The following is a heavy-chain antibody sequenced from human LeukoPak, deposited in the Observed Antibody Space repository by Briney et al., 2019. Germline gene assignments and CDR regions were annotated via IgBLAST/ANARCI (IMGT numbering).Heavy chain of an antibody. Sequence: PGGSLRLSCAASGFTFSSYWMHWVRQAPGKGLVWVSRVNSDGSSTSYADSVKGRFTISRDNAKNTLYLQMNSLRAEDTAVYYCARATSSGWYVNTVDWGQGTLVTASS. J-gene: IGHJ4*02. CDR2: VNSDGSST. CDR1: GFTFSSYW. CDR3: ARATSSGWYVNTVD. V-gene: IGHV3-74*01. D-gene: IGHD6-19*01.